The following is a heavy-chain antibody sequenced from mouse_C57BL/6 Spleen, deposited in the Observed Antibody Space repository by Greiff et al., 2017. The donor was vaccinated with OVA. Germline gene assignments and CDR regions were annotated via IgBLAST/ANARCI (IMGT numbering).Heavy chain of an antibody. CDR2: IDPENGDT. CDR3: PPTGY. D-gene: IGHD1-1*01. Sequence: EVQLQESGAELVRPGASVKLSCTASGFTIKDDYMRWVKQRPEKGLEWIGWIDPENGDTEYASKFQGKATITADTSSNTAYLQLSSLSSEDTAVYYCPPTGYWGQGTTLTVSS. V-gene: IGHV14-4*01. J-gene: IGHJ2*01. CDR1: GFTIKDDY.